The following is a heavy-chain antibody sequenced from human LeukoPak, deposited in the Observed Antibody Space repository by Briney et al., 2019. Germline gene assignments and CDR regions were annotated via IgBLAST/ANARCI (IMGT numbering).Heavy chain of an antibody. Sequence: SETLSLTCTVSGGSISGFYWSWIRQPPGKGLEWIGYIYYSGTTNYNPSLKSRVTISVETSKNQFSLKLSSVTAADTAVYYCARGAWCGELYFDSWGQGTLVTVSS. V-gene: IGHV4-59*01. CDR3: ARGAWCGELYFDS. CDR2: IYYSGTT. D-gene: IGHD3-10*01. J-gene: IGHJ4*02. CDR1: GGSISGFY.